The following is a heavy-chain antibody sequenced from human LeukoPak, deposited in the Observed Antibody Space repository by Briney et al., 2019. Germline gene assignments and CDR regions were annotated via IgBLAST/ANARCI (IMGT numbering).Heavy chain of an antibody. CDR1: GGSISSYY. D-gene: IGHD5-12*01. Sequence: PSETLSLTCTVSGGSISSYYWSWIRKPPGRGLEYIGFIYYSGSTKYNPSLKSRVTISVDTPKNQFYLKLNSVTAADTAVYYCARRSESGYSFDNWGQGTLVTVSS. CDR3: ARRSESGYSFDN. V-gene: IGHV4-59*01. J-gene: IGHJ4*02. CDR2: IYYSGST.